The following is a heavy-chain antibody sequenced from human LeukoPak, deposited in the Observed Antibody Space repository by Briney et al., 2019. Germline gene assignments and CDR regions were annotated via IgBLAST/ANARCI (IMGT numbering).Heavy chain of an antibody. CDR3: AKDRMIVVAIYYFDY. CDR2: ISGSGGST. J-gene: IGHJ4*02. D-gene: IGHD3-22*01. CDR1: GFTFSSYA. V-gene: IGHV3-23*01. Sequence: GGSLRLSCAASGFTFSSYAMSWVRQAPGKGLEWVSAISGSGGSTYYADSVKGRFTISRDNSKNTLYLQMSSLRAEDTAVYYCAKDRMIVVAIYYFDYWGQGALVTVSS.